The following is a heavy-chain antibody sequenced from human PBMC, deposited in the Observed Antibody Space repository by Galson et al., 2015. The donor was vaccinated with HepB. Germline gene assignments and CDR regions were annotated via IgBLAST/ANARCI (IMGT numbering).Heavy chain of an antibody. J-gene: IGHJ4*02. V-gene: IGHV3-33*01. D-gene: IGHD1-7*01. CDR2: TWYDGSEK. CDR3: ARDLALGTTIISDY. Sequence: SLRLSCAASGFTFNRFGMHWVRQAPGKGLEWVAVTWYDGSEKYYASSVKGRFSISRDNSRNTLYLQMNSLRAEDTAIYYWARDLALGTTIISDYWGQGTLVTVSS. CDR1: GFTFNRFG.